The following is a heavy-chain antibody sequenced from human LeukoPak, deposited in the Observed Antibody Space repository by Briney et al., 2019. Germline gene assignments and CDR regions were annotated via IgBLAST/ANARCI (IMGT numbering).Heavy chain of an antibody. D-gene: IGHD1-26*01. CDR3: ARGDHNSGSYFDVRLGTYYFDY. CDR1: GGSFSGYY. Sequence: PSETLSLTCAVYGGSFSGYYWSWIRQPPGKGLEWIGEINHSGSTNYNPSLKSRVTISVDTSKNQFSLKLSSVTAADTAVYYCARGDHNSGSYFDVRLGTYYFDYWGQGTLVTVSS. CDR2: INHSGST. V-gene: IGHV4-34*01. J-gene: IGHJ4*02.